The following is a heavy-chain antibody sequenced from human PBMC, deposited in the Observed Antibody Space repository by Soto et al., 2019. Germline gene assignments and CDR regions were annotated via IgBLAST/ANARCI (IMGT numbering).Heavy chain of an antibody. V-gene: IGHV3-23*01. J-gene: IGHJ4*02. CDR3: RAAGYCSSTSCYTTSYYFDY. CDR2: ISGSGGST. Sequence: EVQLLESGGGLVQPGGSLRLSCAASGFTFSSYAMSWVRQAPGKGLEWVSAISGSGGSTYYADSVKGRFTIPRDNSKNTLYLQMNSLRAEDTAVYYCRAAGYCSSTSCYTTSYYFDYWGQGTLVTVSS. CDR1: GFTFSSYA. D-gene: IGHD2-2*01.